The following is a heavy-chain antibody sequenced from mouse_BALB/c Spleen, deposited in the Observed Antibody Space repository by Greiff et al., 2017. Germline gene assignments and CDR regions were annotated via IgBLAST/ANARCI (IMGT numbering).Heavy chain of an antibody. CDR2: INPSSGYT. CDR3: ARDDYDGFAY. D-gene: IGHD2-4*01. Sequence: QVQLQQSAAELARPGASVKMSCKASGYTFTSYTMHWVKQRPGQGLEWIGYINPSSGYTEYNQKFKDKTTLTADKSSSTAYMQLSSLTSEDSAVYYCARDDYDGFAYWGQGTLVTVSA. V-gene: IGHV1-4*02. J-gene: IGHJ3*01. CDR1: GYTFTSYT.